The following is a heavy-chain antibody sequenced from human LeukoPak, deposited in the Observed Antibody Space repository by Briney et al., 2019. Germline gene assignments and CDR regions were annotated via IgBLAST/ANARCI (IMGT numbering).Heavy chain of an antibody. D-gene: IGHD5-18*01. J-gene: IGHJ4*02. Sequence: ASVKVSCKASGYTFTIYGINWVRQAPGQGLEWMGWISGYNGNTNYAQRLQGRVTMTTDTSTSTVYMELRSLRSDDTAVYYCARGSRQDTYGRELDSWGQGTLVTVSS. CDR1: GYTFTIYG. CDR2: ISGYNGNT. CDR3: ARGSRQDTYGRELDS. V-gene: IGHV1-18*01.